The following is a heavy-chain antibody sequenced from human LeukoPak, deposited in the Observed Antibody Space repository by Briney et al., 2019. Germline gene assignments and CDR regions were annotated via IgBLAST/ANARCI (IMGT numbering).Heavy chain of an antibody. V-gene: IGHV3-23*01. D-gene: IGHD3-3*02. J-gene: IGHJ3*02. CDR1: GFTFSSYA. CDR3: AKGVGIHFWSGYYHDAFDI. Sequence: GGSLRLSCAASGFTFSSYAMSWVRQAPGKGLEWVSAISGSGGSTYYADSVKGRFTISRDNSKNTLYLQMNSLRAEDTAVYYCAKGVGIHFWSGYYHDAFDIWGQGTMVTVSS. CDR2: ISGSGGST.